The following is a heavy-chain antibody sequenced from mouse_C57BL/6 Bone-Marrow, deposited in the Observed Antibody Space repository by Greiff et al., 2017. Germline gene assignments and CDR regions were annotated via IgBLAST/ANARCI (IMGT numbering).Heavy chain of an antibody. CDR3: ARNDGSSTWFAY. V-gene: IGHV1-54*01. J-gene: IGHJ3*01. CDR2: INPGSGGT. D-gene: IGHD1-1*01. CDR1: GYAFTNYL. Sequence: QVQLQQSGAELVRPGTSVKVSCKASGYAFTNYLIEWVKQRPGQGLEWIGVINPGSGGTNYNEKFKGKATLTADKSSSTAYMQLSSLTSEDSAVYFCARNDGSSTWFAYWGQGTLVTVSA.